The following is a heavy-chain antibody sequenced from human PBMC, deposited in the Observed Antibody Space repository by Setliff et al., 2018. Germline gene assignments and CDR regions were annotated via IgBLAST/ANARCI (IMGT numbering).Heavy chain of an antibody. J-gene: IGHJ3*02. CDR3: ARVAEYDTIDI. CDR2: TSSNGVRL. V-gene: IGHV3-64*02. CDR1: GFTFISYA. Sequence: PGGSLRLSCSVSGFTFISYAMHWVRQAPGKGLEYVSATSSNGVRLSYADSVKGRFTISRDISKNTLYLQMDSLRHEDTAVYYCARVAEYDTIDIWGQGTMVTVSS. D-gene: IGHD3-16*01.